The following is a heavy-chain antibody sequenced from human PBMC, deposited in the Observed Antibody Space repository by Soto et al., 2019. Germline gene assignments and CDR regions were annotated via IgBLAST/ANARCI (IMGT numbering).Heavy chain of an antibody. CDR2: IGRVSTYI. D-gene: IGHD3-10*01. Sequence: QLVESGGGLVKPGGSLRLSSVASGFPFSSFSLNWIRQAPGKGLEWVSSIGRVSTYIYYADSVRGRFTVSRDNAKNSVYLQMNGLTAEDSGIYYCARVTAGSGSYQIDLWGQGTLVTVSS. J-gene: IGHJ4*02. CDR3: ARVTAGSGSYQIDL. CDR1: GFPFSSFS. V-gene: IGHV3-21*02.